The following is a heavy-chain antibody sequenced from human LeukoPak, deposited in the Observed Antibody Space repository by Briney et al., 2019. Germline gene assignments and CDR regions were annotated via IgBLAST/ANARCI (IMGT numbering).Heavy chain of an antibody. J-gene: IGHJ5*01. D-gene: IGHD3-10*01. CDR1: GFTFSSYW. Sequence: GGSLRLSCVASGFTFSSYWMHWVRQTPGQGLMCVARSQSDGSTIYADSVQSRFTISRDNAKNTVYLQMNSLRVDDTAVYFCTRAITYFYGSVTYDWFESWGQGIRVTVSS. CDR3: TRAITYFYGSVTYDWFES. V-gene: IGHV3-74*01. CDR2: SQSDGST.